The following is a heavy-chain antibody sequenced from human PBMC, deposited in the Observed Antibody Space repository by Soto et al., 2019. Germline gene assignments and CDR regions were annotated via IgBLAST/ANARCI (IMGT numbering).Heavy chain of an antibody. CDR3: SRDPGFGAIDY. V-gene: IGHV3-7*01. D-gene: IGHD3-10*01. CDR1: GFTFSSSW. Sequence: GGSLRLSCAASGFTFSSSWMAWVRQAPGKGLEWVALINPDGSVASYVGSVRGRFIISRDNAQNSLYLQMNSVSAEDTAVYYCSRDPGFGAIDYWGQGTLVTVSS. J-gene: IGHJ4*02. CDR2: INPDGSVA.